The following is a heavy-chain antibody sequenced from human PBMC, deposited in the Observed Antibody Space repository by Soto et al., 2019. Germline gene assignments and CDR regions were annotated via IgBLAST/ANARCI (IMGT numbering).Heavy chain of an antibody. J-gene: IGHJ3*02. CDR2: IYHSGST. CDR1: GYSISSGYY. Sequence: SETLSLTCAVSGYSISSGYYWGWIRQPPGKGLGWIGSIYHSGSTYYNPSLKSRVTISVDTSKNQFSLKLSSVTAADTAVYYCASGELHGSGDAFDIWGQGTMVTVSS. CDR3: ASGELHGSGDAFDI. D-gene: IGHD2-15*01. V-gene: IGHV4-38-2*01.